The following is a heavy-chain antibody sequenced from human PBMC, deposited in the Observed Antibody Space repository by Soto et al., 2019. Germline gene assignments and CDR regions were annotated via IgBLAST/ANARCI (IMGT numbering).Heavy chain of an antibody. V-gene: IGHV4-39*01. CDR2: IYYSGST. Sequence: SETLSLTCTVSGGSISSSSYYWGWIRQPPGKGLEWIGSIYYSGSTYYNPSLKSRVTISVDKSKNQFSLKLSSVTAADTAVYYCARHLHDSSGYYLNWFDPWGQGTLVTVSS. J-gene: IGHJ5*02. CDR3: ARHLHDSSGYYLNWFDP. D-gene: IGHD3-22*01. CDR1: GGSISSSSYY.